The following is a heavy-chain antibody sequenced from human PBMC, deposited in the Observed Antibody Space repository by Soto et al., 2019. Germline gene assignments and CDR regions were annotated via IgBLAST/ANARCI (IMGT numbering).Heavy chain of an antibody. V-gene: IGHV3-23*01. J-gene: IGHJ6*02. CDR1: GFTFSIYG. CDR2: ISGSGGRA. D-gene: IGHD4-17*01. Sequence: GGSLRLSCAASGFTFSIYGMNWVRQSPGRGLEWVSGISGSGGRADYVDSVTGRFTISRDNSKNTLFLLMNNLRAEDTAIYYCAKSSGDVYFYYDMDVWGQGTTVTVSS. CDR3: AKSSGDVYFYYDMDV.